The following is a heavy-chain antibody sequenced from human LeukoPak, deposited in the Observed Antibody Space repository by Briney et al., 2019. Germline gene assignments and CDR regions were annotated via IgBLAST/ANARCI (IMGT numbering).Heavy chain of an antibody. V-gene: IGHV4-59*01. Sequence: SETLSLTCTVSGGSISTYYWSWIRQPPGKGLEWIGYIYYSGNTNYNPSLRSRVTISVDTSKNQFFLKLSSVTAADTAVYYCAGVGQGNFDYWGQGTLVTVSS. D-gene: IGHD3-10*01. CDR2: IYYSGNT. J-gene: IGHJ4*02. CDR3: AGVGQGNFDY. CDR1: GGSISTYY.